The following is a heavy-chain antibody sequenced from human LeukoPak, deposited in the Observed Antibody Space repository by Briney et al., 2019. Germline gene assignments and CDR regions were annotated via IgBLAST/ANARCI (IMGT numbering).Heavy chain of an antibody. D-gene: IGHD2-21*02. J-gene: IGHJ6*02. CDR2: IHYTEST. V-gene: IGHV4-31*03. CDR1: GGSINSGNYF. CDR3: ARVHHERLRLDV. Sequence: PSQTLSLTCTVSGGSINSGNYFWTWICQHPGKGLEWIGYIHYTESTHYNPSLKTRITISLDTSKNEFSLKLSSVTAADTAVYYCARVHHERLRLDVWGQGTTVTVSS.